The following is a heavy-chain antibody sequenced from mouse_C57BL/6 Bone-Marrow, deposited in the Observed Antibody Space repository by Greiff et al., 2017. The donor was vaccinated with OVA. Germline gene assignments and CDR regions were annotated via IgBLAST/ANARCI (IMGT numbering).Heavy chain of an antibody. D-gene: IGHD1-1*01. CDR1: GYTFTSYD. V-gene: IGHV1-85*01. CDR3: ARSFITTVVASDY. Sequence: QVQLKQSGPELVKPGASVKLSCKASGYTFTSYDINWVKQRPGQGLEWIGWIYPRDGSTKYNEKFKGKATLTVDTSSSTAYMELHSLTSEDSAVYFCARSFITTVVASDYWGQGTTLTVSS. CDR2: IYPRDGST. J-gene: IGHJ2*01.